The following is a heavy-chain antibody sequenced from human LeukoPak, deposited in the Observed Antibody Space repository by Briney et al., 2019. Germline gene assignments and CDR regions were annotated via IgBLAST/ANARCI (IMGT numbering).Heavy chain of an antibody. D-gene: IGHD5-18*01. CDR2: LFHSGNT. CDR1: GGSFSSHY. J-gene: IGHJ4*02. V-gene: IGHV4-59*11. Sequence: SETLSLTCTVSGGSFSSHYWSWIRQPPGKGLEWIAYLFHSGNTKDNPSLQSRLTLSADTSKNQFSLRLSSVTAAGTAVYYCATIKRGSIFAYFDFWGQGIKVTVSS. CDR3: ATIKRGSIFAYFDF.